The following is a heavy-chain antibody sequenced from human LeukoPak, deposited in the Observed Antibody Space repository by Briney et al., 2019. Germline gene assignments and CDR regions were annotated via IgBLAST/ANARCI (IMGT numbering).Heavy chain of an antibody. CDR3: ARGPYYYDSSGYYLYYFDY. CDR1: EGTFSSYA. J-gene: IGHJ4*02. CDR2: IIPIFGTA. D-gene: IGHD3-22*01. V-gene: IGHV1-69*13. Sequence: SVKVSCKASEGTFSSYAISWVRQAPGQGLEWMGGIIPIFGTANYAQKFQGRVTITADESTSTAYMELSSLRSEDTAVYYCARGPYYYDSSGYYLYYFDYWGQGTLVTVSS.